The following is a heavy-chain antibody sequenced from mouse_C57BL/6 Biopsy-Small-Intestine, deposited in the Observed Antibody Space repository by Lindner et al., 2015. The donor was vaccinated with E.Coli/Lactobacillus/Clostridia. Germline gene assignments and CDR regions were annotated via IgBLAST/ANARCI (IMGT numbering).Heavy chain of an antibody. V-gene: IGHV1-4*01. D-gene: IGHD2-14*01. CDR3: ARRYSDEYYYIMDH. CDR2: INPSSDYT. Sequence: VQLQESGPELARPGASVKMSCKASGYIFTSYTMHWVKQRPGQGLEWIGYINPSSDYTKYNQMFKDKATLTADKSSNTAYMQLSSLTSEDSAVYYCARRYSDEYYYIMDHWGQGASVTVSS. CDR1: GYIFTSYT. J-gene: IGHJ4*01.